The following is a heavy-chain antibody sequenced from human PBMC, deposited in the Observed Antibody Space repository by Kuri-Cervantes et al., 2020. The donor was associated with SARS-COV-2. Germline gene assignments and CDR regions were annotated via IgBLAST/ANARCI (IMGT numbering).Heavy chain of an antibody. CDR3: AKDGYNWGDYFDY. CDR1: GFDFKIYA. J-gene: IGHJ4*02. D-gene: IGHD1-1*01. Sequence: GGSLRLSCTASGFDFKIYAMSWVRQAPGKGLEWVSSIYGSGERTYYADSVKGRFTVSRGNLRNTLYLEMNSLRAEDTALYFCAKDGYNWGDYFDYWGQGTLVTVSS. CDR2: IYGSGERT. V-gene: IGHV3-23*01.